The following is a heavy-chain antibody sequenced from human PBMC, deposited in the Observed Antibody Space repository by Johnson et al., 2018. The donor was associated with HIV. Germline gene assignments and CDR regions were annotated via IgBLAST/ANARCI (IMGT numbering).Heavy chain of an antibody. CDR1: GFRFNNAW. D-gene: IGHD3-10*01. V-gene: IGHV3-15*01. CDR3: TTDWEYYYGSGKLDAFDM. J-gene: IGHJ3*02. Sequence: VQLVESGGVLVTPGDSLRLSCTASGFRFNNAWMGWVRQAPGKGLAWLGRIKSKTGGGTTSYAAPVKGRFTISRDDSKDTVYLHMNSLKVDDTAVYYCTTDWEYYYGSGKLDAFDMWGQGTMVTVSS. CDR2: IKSKTGGGTT.